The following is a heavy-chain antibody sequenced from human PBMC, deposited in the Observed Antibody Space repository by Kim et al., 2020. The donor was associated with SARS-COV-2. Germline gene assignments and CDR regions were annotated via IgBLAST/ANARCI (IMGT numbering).Heavy chain of an antibody. CDR3: ASETYGSNSFDY. Sequence: SETLSFTCTVSGGSISSYYWSWIRQPAGKGLEWIGRIYTSGSTNYNPSLKSRVTMSVDTSKNQFSLKLSSVTAADTAVYYCASETYGSNSFDYWGQGTLVTISS. D-gene: IGHD3-10*01. CDR1: GGSISSYY. J-gene: IGHJ4*02. CDR2: IYTSGST. V-gene: IGHV4-4*07.